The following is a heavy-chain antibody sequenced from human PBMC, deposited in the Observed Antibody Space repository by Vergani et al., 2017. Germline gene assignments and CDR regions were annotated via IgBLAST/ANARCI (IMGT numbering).Heavy chain of an antibody. CDR2: IYYSGAT. D-gene: IGHD3-10*01. CDR3: ARDLIYYYGSGSHNWFDP. CDR1: GGSISSSSYY. J-gene: IGHJ5*02. V-gene: IGHV4-39*07. Sequence: QLQLQESGPGLVKPSETLSLTCTVSGGSISSSSYYWGWIRQPPGKGLEWIGSIYYSGATYYNPSLKSRGTISVDTSKNQFSLKLSSVTAADTAVYYCARDLIYYYGSGSHNWFDPWGQGTLVTVSS.